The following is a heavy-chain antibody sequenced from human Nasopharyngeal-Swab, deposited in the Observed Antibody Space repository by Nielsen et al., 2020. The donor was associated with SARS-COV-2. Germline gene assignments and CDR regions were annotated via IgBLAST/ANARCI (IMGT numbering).Heavy chain of an antibody. CDR1: GFTFSSYG. CDR2: ISYDGSNK. V-gene: IGHV3-30*03. Sequence: GGSLRLSCAASGFTFSSYGMHWVRQAPGKRLEWVAVISYDGSNKNYADSVKGRFTISRDNSKNTLYLQMNSLRAEDTAVYYCAREAQTGYSSGWRYYHYGMDVWGQGTTVTVSS. J-gene: IGHJ6*02. D-gene: IGHD6-19*01. CDR3: AREAQTGYSSGWRYYHYGMDV.